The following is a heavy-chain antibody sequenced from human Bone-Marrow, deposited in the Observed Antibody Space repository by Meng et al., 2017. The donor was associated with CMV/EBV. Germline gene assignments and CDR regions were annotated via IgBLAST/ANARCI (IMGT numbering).Heavy chain of an antibody. V-gene: IGHV3-30-3*01. J-gene: IGHJ4*02. CDR2: ISYDGSNK. CDR3: ARAQLGRYYDSSGYWFDY. CDR1: GFTFSSYA. D-gene: IGHD3-22*01. Sequence: GESLKISCAASGFTFSSYAMHWVRQAPGKGLEWVAVISYDGSNKYYADSVKGRFTISRDNAKNSLYLQMNSLRAEDTAVYYCARAQLGRYYDSSGYWFDYWGQGTLVTISS.